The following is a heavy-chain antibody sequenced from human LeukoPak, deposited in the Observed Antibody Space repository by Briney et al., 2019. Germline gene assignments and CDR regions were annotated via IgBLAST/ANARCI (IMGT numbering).Heavy chain of an antibody. V-gene: IGHV3-30-3*01. D-gene: IGHD3-3*01. J-gene: IGHJ6*03. CDR3: ARGLQISPSYYYYMDV. CDR2: ISYDGSNK. Sequence: GGSLRLSCAASGFTFSSYAMHWVRQAPGKGLEWVAVISYDGSNKYYADSVKGRFTISRDNSKNTLYLQMNSLRAEDTAVYYCARGLQISPSYYYYMDVWGKGTTVTVSS. CDR1: GFTFSSYA.